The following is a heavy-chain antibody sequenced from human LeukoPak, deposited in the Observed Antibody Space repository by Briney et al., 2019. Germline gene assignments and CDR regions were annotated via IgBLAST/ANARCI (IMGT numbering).Heavy chain of an antibody. CDR1: GVTLGRYA. Sequence: GGSLRLSCAASGVTLGRYAVNWARQAPGRGLEWVSYISPSGDASVYAESVKGRFTISRDNSKNMVFLHLDSLRAEDTAKYYCVRKVYYYMDVWGNGTTVTVSS. V-gene: IGHV3-23*01. CDR2: ISPSGDAS. D-gene: IGHD3-10*01. J-gene: IGHJ6*04. CDR3: VRKVYYYMDV.